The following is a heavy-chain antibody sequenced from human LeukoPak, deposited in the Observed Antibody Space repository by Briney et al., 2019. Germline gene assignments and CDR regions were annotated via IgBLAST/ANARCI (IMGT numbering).Heavy chain of an antibody. CDR2: ISAYNGKT. Sequence: ASVKVSCKASGYTFTSYGISWVRQAPGQGLEWMGWISAYNGKTNYAQKLQGRVTMTTDTSTSTAYMELRSLRSDDTAVYYCAREIAVAGRYYFDYWGQGTLVTVSS. CDR1: GYTFTSYG. J-gene: IGHJ4*02. D-gene: IGHD6-19*01. CDR3: AREIAVAGRYYFDY. V-gene: IGHV1-18*01.